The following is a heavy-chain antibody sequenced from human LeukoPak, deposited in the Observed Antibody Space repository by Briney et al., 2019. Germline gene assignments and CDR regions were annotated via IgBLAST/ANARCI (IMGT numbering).Heavy chain of an antibody. CDR1: GGSFSGYY. V-gene: IGHV4-34*01. CDR3: ERSESCFDP. CDR2: INHSGST. J-gene: IGHJ5*02. Sequence: SETLSLTCAVYGGSFSGYYWSWIRQPPGKGLEWIGEINHSGSTNYNPSLKSRVTISVDTSKNQFSLKLSSVTAADTAVYYCERSESCFDPWGQGTMVTVSS.